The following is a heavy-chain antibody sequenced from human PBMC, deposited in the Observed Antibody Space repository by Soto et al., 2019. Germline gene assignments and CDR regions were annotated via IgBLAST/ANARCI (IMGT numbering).Heavy chain of an antibody. J-gene: IGHJ4*02. Sequence: QVQLVQSGAEVKKPGASVKVSCKASGYTFTSYGISWVRQAPGQGLEWMGWISAYNGNTNYAQKLQGRVTMTTDTSTSAAYMELRSLRSDDTAVYYCARSFGVRLGELSPLEVDYWGQGTLVTVSS. CDR2: ISAYNGNT. CDR3: ARSFGVRLGELSPLEVDY. CDR1: GYTFTSYG. V-gene: IGHV1-18*04. D-gene: IGHD3-16*02.